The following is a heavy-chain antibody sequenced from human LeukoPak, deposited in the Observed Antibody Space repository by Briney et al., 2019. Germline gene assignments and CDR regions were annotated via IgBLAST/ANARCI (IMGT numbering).Heavy chain of an antibody. D-gene: IGHD1-14*01. CDR1: GFNFNDFA. CDR2: IDYNTGVI. CDR3: VKSIDRTKAPAWGYYFDR. J-gene: IGHJ4*02. V-gene: IGHV3-9*01. Sequence: PGRSLRLSCAASGFNFNDFAMHWVRQAPGKGLEWVSGIDYNTGVIDYADSVKGRFTISRDNAKNSLYLQMNSLRTEDTAFYYCVKSIDRTKAPAWGYYFDRWGQGTLVTVSS.